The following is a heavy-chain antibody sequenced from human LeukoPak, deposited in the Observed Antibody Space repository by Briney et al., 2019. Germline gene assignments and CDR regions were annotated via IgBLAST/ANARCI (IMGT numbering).Heavy chain of an antibody. CDR1: GDSISSYY. V-gene: IGHV4-59*08. Sequence: SETLSLTCTVSGDSISSYYWSWIRQPPGKGLEWIGYIYYSGSTNYNPSLKSRVTISVDTSKNQFSLKLSSVTAADTAVYYCARHKGATTYYFDYWGQGTLVTVSS. D-gene: IGHD1-26*01. CDR2: IYYSGST. CDR3: ARHKGATTYYFDY. J-gene: IGHJ4*02.